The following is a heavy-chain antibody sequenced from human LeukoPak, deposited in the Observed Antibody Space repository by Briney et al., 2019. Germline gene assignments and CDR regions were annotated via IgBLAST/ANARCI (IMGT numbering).Heavy chain of an antibody. CDR3: ARDAVSMTTAGGIDY. D-gene: IGHD2-21*02. Sequence: ASVKVSCKASGYTFTNYGISWVRQAPRQGLEWMGWISAYSGYTHYAQRIQGRVTVTTEASTSTAYMELRSLTSYDTAVYYCARDAVSMTTAGGIDYWGQGTLVTVSS. CDR1: GYTFTNYG. J-gene: IGHJ4*02. CDR2: ISAYSGYT. V-gene: IGHV1-18*01.